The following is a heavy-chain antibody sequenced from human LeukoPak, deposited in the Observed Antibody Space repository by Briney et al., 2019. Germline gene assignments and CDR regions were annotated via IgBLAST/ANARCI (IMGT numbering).Heavy chain of an antibody. J-gene: IGHJ6*03. V-gene: IGHV4-59*01. Sequence: SEALSLTRIVSGGSISSYFWSWMRQPPGKGLEWIGYIYYSGSTNYNPPLKRRVTISVDTSKNQFSLKLSSVTAADTAVYYCARALYYYDSSGYYAQNYYYMDVWGKGTTVTVSS. CDR3: ARALYYYDSSGYYAQNYYYMDV. D-gene: IGHD3-22*01. CDR1: GGSISSYF. CDR2: IYYSGST.